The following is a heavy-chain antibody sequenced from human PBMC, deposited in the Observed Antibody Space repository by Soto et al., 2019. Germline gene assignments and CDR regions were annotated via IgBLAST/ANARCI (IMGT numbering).Heavy chain of an antibody. CDR2: INPNSGGT. J-gene: IGHJ4*02. CDR1: GYTFSGFY. Sequence: ASVKVSCKASGYTFSGFYIHWVRQAPGQGLEWMGWINPNSGGTKSAEKFQGRVTMTRDTSISTAYMELSRLTSDDTAVYYCASAAVTCTARHDFWGELTQFTVSS. CDR3: ASAAVTCTARHDF. V-gene: IGHV1-2*02. D-gene: IGHD6-19*01.